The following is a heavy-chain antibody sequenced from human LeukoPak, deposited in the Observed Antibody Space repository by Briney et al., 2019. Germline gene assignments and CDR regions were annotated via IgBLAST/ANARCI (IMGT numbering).Heavy chain of an antibody. CDR3: ARDDFWSGAYYFDY. V-gene: IGHV3-48*01. J-gene: IGHJ4*02. Sequence: PGGSLRLSCAAPGFTFSSYSMNWVRQAPGKGLEWVSYISSSSSTIYYADSVKGRFTISRDNAKNSLYLQMNSLRAEDTAVYYCARDDFWSGAYYFDYWGQGTLVTVSS. CDR1: GFTFSSYS. D-gene: IGHD3-3*01. CDR2: ISSSSSTI.